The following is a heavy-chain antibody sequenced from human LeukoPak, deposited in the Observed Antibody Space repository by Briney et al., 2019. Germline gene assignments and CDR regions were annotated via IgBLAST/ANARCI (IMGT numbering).Heavy chain of an antibody. CDR1: GGTFSSYA. D-gene: IGHD5-18*01. Sequence: RASVKVSCKASGGTFSSYAISWVRQAPGQGLEWMGGIIPIFGTANYAQKFQGRVTITADESTSTAYMELSSLRAEDTAVYYCAKSGTAMVRGQYYYYYYYMDVWGKGTTVTVSS. CDR3: AKSGTAMVRGQYYYYYYYMDV. V-gene: IGHV1-69*13. CDR2: IIPIFGTA. J-gene: IGHJ6*03.